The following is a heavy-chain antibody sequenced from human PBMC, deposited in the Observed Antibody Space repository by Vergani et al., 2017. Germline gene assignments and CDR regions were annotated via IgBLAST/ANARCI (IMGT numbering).Heavy chain of an antibody. V-gene: IGHV4-4*07. CDR1: GGSICPYY. CDR2: IYTSEST. J-gene: IGHJ4*02. CDR3: ASEYSSSVGFLAF. Sequence: QVQLQESGPGLVKPSETLSLTCIVSGGSICPYYWSWIRQPAGKGLEWIGRIYTSESTNYNPSLKSRVTMSVDTSKNQFSLKLSSVTAADTAVYYCASEYSSSVGFLAFWGQGTLVTGSS. D-gene: IGHD6-6*01.